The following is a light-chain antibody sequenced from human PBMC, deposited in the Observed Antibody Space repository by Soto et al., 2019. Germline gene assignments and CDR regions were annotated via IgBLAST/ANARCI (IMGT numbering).Light chain of an antibody. CDR1: KNDIGVYDF. Sequence: HSALTQPPSASGSPGQSVTISCTGTKNDIGVYDFVSWYQHHPGKAPRLIIYEVVQRPSGVPDRFSGSKSGNTASLTVSGLQAADEADYFCKSYAGSNTYVFGSGTRSPS. CDR3: KSYAGSNTYV. V-gene: IGLV2-8*01. J-gene: IGLJ1*01. CDR2: EVV.